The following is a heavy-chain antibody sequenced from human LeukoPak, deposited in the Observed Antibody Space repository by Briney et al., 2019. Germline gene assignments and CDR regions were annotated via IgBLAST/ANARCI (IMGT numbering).Heavy chain of an antibody. Sequence: GGSLRLSCSASGFSFSNYAMYWVRQAPGKGLEWVANIKQGGSEKYYVDSVKGRFTISRDNAKNSLYLQMSSLRAEDTAVYYCARDFGLRCSGGTCYSVYYYGMDVWGKGTTVTVSS. J-gene: IGHJ6*04. CDR2: IKQGGSEK. V-gene: IGHV3-7*03. CDR1: GFSFSNYA. CDR3: ARDFGLRCSGGTCYSVYYYGMDV. D-gene: IGHD2-15*01.